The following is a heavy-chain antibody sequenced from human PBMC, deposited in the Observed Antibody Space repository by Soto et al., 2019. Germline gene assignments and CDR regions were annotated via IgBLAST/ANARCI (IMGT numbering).Heavy chain of an antibody. CDR1: GGTFSSYA. D-gene: IGHD3-3*01. J-gene: IGHJ3*02. V-gene: IGHV1-69*13. CDR3: ARLFFELDLREAFDI. Sequence: ASVKVSCKASGGTFSSYAISWVRQAPGQGLEWMGGIIPIFGTANYAQKFQGRVAITADESTSTAYMEPSSLRSEDTALYYCARLFFELDLREAFDIWGQGTMVTVSS. CDR2: IIPIFGTA.